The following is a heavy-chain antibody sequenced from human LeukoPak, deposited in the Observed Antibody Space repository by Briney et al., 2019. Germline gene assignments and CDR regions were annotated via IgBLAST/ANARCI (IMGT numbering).Heavy chain of an antibody. CDR3: ARVKQQRGAFDI. Sequence: PGRSLRLSCAASRFTFSNYAMHWVRQAPGKGLEWVTVISHDESNKYYADSVKGRFAISRDNSKNTLYLQMNSLRTEDTAIYYCARVKQQRGAFDIWGQGTMVTVSS. J-gene: IGHJ3*02. V-gene: IGHV3-30*09. CDR1: RFTFSNYA. CDR2: ISHDESNK. D-gene: IGHD6-13*01.